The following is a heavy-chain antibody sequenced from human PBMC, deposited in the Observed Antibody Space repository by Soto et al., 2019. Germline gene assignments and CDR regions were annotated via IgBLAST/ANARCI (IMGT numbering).Heavy chain of an antibody. V-gene: IGHV1-18*04. CDR1: GYTFTKYD. J-gene: IGHJ4*02. Sequence: ASVKVSCKASGYTFTKYDISWVQQAPGQGLEWLGLISPNSGRPSYAQKFEGRVTMTTDTSTTTAYLELRSLRSDDTAVYYCVRQYYDFWTDYPDFDYWGQGTLVTVSS. CDR2: ISPNSGRP. CDR3: VRQYYDFWTDYPDFDY. D-gene: IGHD3-3*01.